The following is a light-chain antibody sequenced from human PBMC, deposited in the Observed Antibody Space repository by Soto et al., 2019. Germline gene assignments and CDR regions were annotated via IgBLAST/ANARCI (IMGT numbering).Light chain of an antibody. V-gene: IGKV3-20*01. CDR2: GAS. J-gene: IGKJ3*01. Sequence: EIVLTQSPGTLSLSPGERATLYCRASQSVGSNYLAWYQQKPGQAPRVLIYGASSRATGIPDRFSGSGSGADFTLTISRLEPEEFAVYYCHQYTTSPFTFGPGTKVDIK. CDR1: QSVGSNY. CDR3: HQYTTSPFT.